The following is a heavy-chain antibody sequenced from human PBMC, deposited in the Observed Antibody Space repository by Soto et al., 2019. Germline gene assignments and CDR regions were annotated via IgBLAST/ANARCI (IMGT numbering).Heavy chain of an antibody. CDR1: GYSFTGYF. CDR2: INPNTGAT. D-gene: IGHD3-9*01. V-gene: IGHV1-2*02. CDR3: AREKDYHILTVYTRAGGLDY. J-gene: IGHJ4*02. Sequence: ASVKVSCKASGYSFTGYFVHWVRQAPGPGLEWMGWINPNTGATKYAQKFQGRVTMTRDTSITTAYMELRRMRSDDTAVYYCAREKDYHILTVYTRAGGLDYWGQRTQATVPS.